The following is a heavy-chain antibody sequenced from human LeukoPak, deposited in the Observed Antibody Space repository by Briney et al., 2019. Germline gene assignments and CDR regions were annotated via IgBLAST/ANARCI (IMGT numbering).Heavy chain of an antibody. D-gene: IGHD2-15*01. CDR1: GFTFSSYN. J-gene: IGHJ1*01. CDR2: ISSSGSYI. Sequence: PGGSLGLSCAASGFTFSSYNMNWVRQAPGKWLEWVSTISSSGSYIYYADSVKGRFTISRDNAKNSLYLQMNSLRAEDTAVYYCAKSTYCNGGSCYYFQHWGQGTLVAVSS. CDR3: AKSTYCNGGSCYYFQH. V-gene: IGHV3-21*06.